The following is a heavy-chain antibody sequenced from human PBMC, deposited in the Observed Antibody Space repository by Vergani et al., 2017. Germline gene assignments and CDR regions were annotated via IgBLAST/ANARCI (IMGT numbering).Heavy chain of an antibody. CDR2: INPSGGST. Sequence: QVQLVQSGAEVKKPGASVKVSCKASGYTFTSYYMHWVRQAPGQGLEWMGIINPSGGSTSYAQKFQGRVTMTRDTSISTAYMELSRLRSDDTAVYYCARDYADGMTGYYPFDYWGQGTLVTVSS. CDR3: ARDYADGMTGYYPFDY. J-gene: IGHJ4*02. V-gene: IGHV1-46*01. CDR1: GYTFTSYY. D-gene: IGHD3-9*01.